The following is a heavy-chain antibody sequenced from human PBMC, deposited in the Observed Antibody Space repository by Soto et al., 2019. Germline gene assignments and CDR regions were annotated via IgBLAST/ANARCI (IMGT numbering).Heavy chain of an antibody. D-gene: IGHD3-3*01. Sequence: SETLSLTCTVSGGSISSGGYYWSWIRQHPGKGLEWIGYIYYSGSTYYNPSLKSRVTISVDTSKNQFSLKLSSVTAADTAVYYCARVPSFGVVLKYYYYMDVWGQGTTVTVSS. V-gene: IGHV4-31*03. CDR3: ARVPSFGVVLKYYYYMDV. J-gene: IGHJ6*03. CDR1: GGSISSGGYY. CDR2: IYYSGST.